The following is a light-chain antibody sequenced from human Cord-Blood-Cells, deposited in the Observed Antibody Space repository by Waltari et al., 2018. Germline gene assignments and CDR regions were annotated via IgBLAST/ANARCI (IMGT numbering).Light chain of an antibody. Sequence: EIGLTHSPRTLSLFRGESATLSCRASQSVSSSYLAWYQQKPGQAPRLLIYGASSRPTVIPDRFSGSGSETDFTLTISRLEPEDFAVYYCQQYGSSPFTFGPGTKVDIK. V-gene: IGKV3-20*01. CDR2: GAS. CDR1: QSVSSSY. CDR3: QQYGSSPFT. J-gene: IGKJ3*01.